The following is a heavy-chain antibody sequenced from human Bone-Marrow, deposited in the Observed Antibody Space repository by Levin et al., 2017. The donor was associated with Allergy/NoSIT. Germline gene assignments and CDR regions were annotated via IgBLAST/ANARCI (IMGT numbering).Heavy chain of an antibody. CDR1: GFTFSSFA. V-gene: IGHV3-23*01. J-gene: IGHJ4*02. D-gene: IGHD3-10*01. CDR2: ISGSGSTT. Sequence: LGGSLRLSCAASGFTFSSFAMSWVRQAPGKGLEWVSSISGSGSTTYFADSVKGRFSISRDNSKNTLYLQMNSLRGEDTAVYYCAKDLYYYASGSFLMLDYWGQGTLVTVSS. CDR3: AKDLYYYASGSFLMLDY.